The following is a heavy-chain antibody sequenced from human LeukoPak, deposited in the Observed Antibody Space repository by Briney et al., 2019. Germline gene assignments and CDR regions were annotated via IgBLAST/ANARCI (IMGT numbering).Heavy chain of an antibody. J-gene: IGHJ4*02. Sequence: GGSLRLSCAASGFTFSSYAMRWVRQSPGKGLEWVSAISGSGRSTYYADSVEGRFTISRDNSKNTLYLQMNSLRAEDSAVYYCSQATTGYSSSWFGFDYWGRGTVATVT. CDR2: ISGSGRST. CDR3: SQATTGYSSSWFGFDY. D-gene: IGHD6-13*01. CDR1: GFTFSSYA. V-gene: IGHV3-23*01.